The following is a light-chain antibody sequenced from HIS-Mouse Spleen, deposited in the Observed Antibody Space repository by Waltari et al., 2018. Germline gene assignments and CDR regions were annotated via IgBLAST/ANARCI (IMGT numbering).Light chain of an antibody. CDR1: QSVLYSSNNKNY. CDR3: QKYYSTLT. V-gene: IGKV4-1*01. CDR2: WAS. Sequence: DIVMTESPDSLAVSRGERATINCKSSQSVLYSSNNKNYLAWYQQKPGQPPKLLIYWASTREAGVPDRFSGSGSGTDFTLTISSLQAEDVAVYYCQKYYSTLTFGGGTKVEIK. J-gene: IGKJ4*01.